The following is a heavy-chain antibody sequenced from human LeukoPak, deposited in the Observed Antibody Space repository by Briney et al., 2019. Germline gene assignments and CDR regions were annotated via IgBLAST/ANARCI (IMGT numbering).Heavy chain of an antibody. Sequence: PSETLSLTCTASGVSISSSNSYWGWIRQPPGKGLEWIGSIYYTGNTYYNASLKSRVTISIDTSKNQISLRLTSVTVTDTAMYYCARQTGSGLFTLPGGQGTLVTVSS. V-gene: IGHV4-39*01. D-gene: IGHD3/OR15-3a*01. CDR1: GVSISSSNSY. J-gene: IGHJ4*02. CDR2: IYYTGNT. CDR3: ARQTGSGLFTLP.